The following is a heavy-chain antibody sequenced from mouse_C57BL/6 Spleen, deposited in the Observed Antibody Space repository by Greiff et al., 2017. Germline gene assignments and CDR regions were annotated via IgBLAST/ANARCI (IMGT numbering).Heavy chain of an antibody. V-gene: IGHV5-17*01. Sequence: EVHLVESGGGLVKPGGSLKLSCAASGFTFSDYGMHWVRQAPEQGLEWVAYISSGSSTIYYADTVKGRFTISRDNAKNTLFLQMTRLRSEDTAMYDCAKWSFDYWGQGTTLTVSS. D-gene: IGHD1-3*01. CDR1: GFTFSDYG. J-gene: IGHJ2*01. CDR2: ISSGSSTI. CDR3: AKWSFDY.